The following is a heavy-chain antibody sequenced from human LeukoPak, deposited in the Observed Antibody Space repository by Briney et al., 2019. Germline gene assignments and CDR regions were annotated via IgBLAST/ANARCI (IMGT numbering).Heavy chain of an antibody. CDR3: ARSPGLVPAAIRVWFDY. CDR1: GFSVSDSY. CDR2: IYSGGST. D-gene: IGHD2-2*02. V-gene: IGHV3-53*01. Sequence: GGSLRLSCAASGFSVSDSYMSWVRQAPGKGLEWVSVIYSGGSTYYADSVKGRFTISRDNSKNTLYLQMNSLRAEDTAVYYCARSPGLVPAAIRVWFDYWGQGTLVTVSS. J-gene: IGHJ4*02.